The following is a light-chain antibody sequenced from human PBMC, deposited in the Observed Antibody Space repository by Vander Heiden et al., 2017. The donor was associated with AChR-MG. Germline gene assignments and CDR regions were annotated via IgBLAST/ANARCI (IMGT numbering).Light chain of an antibody. CDR2: GAS. CDR1: QSVSDN. Sequence: EIVMTQSPATLSVSPGERATFSCRASQSVSDNLAWYQQKPGQAPRLLIHGASTRATGIPARISGSGSGTEFTLTISSLQSEDFAVYYCQQFNKWPRTFGQGTKVEIK. V-gene: IGKV3-15*01. J-gene: IGKJ1*01. CDR3: QQFNKWPRT.